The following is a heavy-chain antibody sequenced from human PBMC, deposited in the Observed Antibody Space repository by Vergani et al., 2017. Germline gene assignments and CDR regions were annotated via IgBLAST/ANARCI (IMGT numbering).Heavy chain of an antibody. V-gene: IGHV1-2*06. J-gene: IGHJ2*01. D-gene: IGHD3-10*01. CDR2: INPNSGGT. Sequence: QVQLVQSGAEVKKPGASVKVSCKASGYTFTGYYMHWVRQAPGQGLEWMGRINPNSGGTNYAQKLQGRVTMTRDTSISTAYMELSRLRSDDTAVYYGAREGDLGQHWYFDLWGRGTLVTVSS. CDR3: AREGDLGQHWYFDL. CDR1: GYTFTGYY.